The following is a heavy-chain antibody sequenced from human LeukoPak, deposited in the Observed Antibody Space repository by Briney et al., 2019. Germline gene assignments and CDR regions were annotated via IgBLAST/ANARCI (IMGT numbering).Heavy chain of an antibody. J-gene: IGHJ3*02. CDR2: ISWNSGST. D-gene: IGHD5-18*01. V-gene: IGHV3-23*01. CDR3: AKDRYSQTKAFDI. Sequence: GGSLRLSCAASGFTFDDYAMHWVRQAPGKGLEWVSGISWNSGSTYYADSVKGRFTISRDNSKNTLYLQMNSLRAEDTAVYYCAKDRYSQTKAFDIWGQGTMVTVSS. CDR1: GFTFDDYA.